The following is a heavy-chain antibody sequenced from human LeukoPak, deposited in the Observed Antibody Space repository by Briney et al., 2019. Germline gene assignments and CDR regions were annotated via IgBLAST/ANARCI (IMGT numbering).Heavy chain of an antibody. CDR1: GYTFTGYY. J-gene: IGHJ4*02. D-gene: IGHD1-1*01. CDR3: ARGRDAGPTTYDY. Sequence: ASVKVSCKASGYTFTGYYMHWVRQAPGQGLEWMGWINPNSGGTNYAQKFQGWVTMTRDTSISTAYMELSRLRSDDTAVYYCARGRDAGPTTYDYWGQGTLVTVSS. CDR2: INPNSGGT. V-gene: IGHV1-2*04.